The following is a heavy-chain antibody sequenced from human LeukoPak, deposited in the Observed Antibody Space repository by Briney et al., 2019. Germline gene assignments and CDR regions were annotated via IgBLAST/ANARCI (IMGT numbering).Heavy chain of an antibody. CDR3: AREESRTFDY. J-gene: IGHJ4*02. CDR2: TYYRSNWVD. Sequence: SQTLSLTCVISGDTVSSNSVAWNWIRQSPSRGLEWLGRTYYRSNWVDEYAASVKSRMSIDPDTSKNQFSLQSYSVTPEDTAVYYCAREESRTFDYWGQGTLVTVSS. V-gene: IGHV6-1*01. CDR1: GDTVSSNSVA.